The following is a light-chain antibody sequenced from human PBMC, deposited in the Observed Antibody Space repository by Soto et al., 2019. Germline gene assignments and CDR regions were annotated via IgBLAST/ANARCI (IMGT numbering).Light chain of an antibody. CDR3: MQPLENFRT. CDR2: LGS. Sequence: IVMTQSPLSLSVTPGEAASISCMSSARLLHKNGYNYVDWYMQKPGQSPQLLIYLGSNRASGVPDRFSGSGSDTSFTLEISRVEADDVGVYYCMQPLENFRTFGQGTKVEIK. J-gene: IGKJ1*01. CDR1: ARLLHKNGYNY. V-gene: IGKV2-28*01.